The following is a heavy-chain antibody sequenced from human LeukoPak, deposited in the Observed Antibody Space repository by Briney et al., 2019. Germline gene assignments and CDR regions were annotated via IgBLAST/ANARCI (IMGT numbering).Heavy chain of an antibody. J-gene: IGHJ4*02. CDR3: ARGYALGPYDFDY. V-gene: IGHV4-61*02. CDR2: IYTSGST. Sequence: SETLSLTCTVSGGSLSSGRYHWRWLRQPAGRGLEWIGRIYTSGSTNYNPSLKSRVTISVDTSKNQFSLKLSSVTAADTAVYYCARGYALGPYDFDYWGQGTLVTVSS. CDR1: GGSLSSGRYH. D-gene: IGHD5-12*01.